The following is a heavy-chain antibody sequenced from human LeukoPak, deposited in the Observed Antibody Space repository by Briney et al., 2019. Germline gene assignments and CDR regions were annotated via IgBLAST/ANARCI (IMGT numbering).Heavy chain of an antibody. J-gene: IGHJ6*02. CDR3: ARDHKRYYYGMDV. Sequence: SETLSLTCTVSGYSISSGYYWGWIRQPPGKGLEWIGSIYHSGSTYYNPSLKSRVTISVDTSKNQFSLKLSSVTAADTAVYYCARDHKRYYYGMDVWGQGTTVTVSS. CDR1: GYSISSGYY. CDR2: IYHSGST. V-gene: IGHV4-38-2*02.